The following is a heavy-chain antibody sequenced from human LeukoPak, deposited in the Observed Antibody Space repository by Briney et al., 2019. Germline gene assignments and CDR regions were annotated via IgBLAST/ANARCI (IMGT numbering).Heavy chain of an antibody. CDR1: VYRFPSYY. D-gene: IGHD1-1*01. Sequence: GASVTVSCKASVYRFPSYYIHWVRQAPRQGLEWMGWINPNNGAAKYAQKFQGGVTFTTDTSLTTVFMELTWLTSDDTATYYCARDHGTDGTTFTLNFDCWGQGTLVTVSS. CDR3: ARDHGTDGTTFTLNFDC. V-gene: IGHV1-2*02. J-gene: IGHJ4*02. CDR2: INPNNGAA.